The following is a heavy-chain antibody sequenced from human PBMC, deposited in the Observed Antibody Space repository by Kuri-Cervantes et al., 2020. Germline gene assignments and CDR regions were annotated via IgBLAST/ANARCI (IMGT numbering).Heavy chain of an antibody. CDR2: IIPILGIA. CDR3: AREDCSSTSCYV. J-gene: IGHJ4*02. D-gene: IGHD2-2*01. V-gene: IGHV1-69*04. CDR1: GGTFSSYT. Sequence: SVKVSCKASGGTFSSYTISWVRQAPGQGLEWMGRIIPILGIANYAQKFQGRGTMTADKSTSTAYMELSSLRSEDTAVYYCAREDCSSTSCYVWGQGTLVTVSS.